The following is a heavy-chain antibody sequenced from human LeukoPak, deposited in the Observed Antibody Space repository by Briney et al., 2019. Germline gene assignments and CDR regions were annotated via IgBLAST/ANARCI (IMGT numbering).Heavy chain of an antibody. CDR3: ARVSYCSSASCYQYFDY. Sequence: SQTLSLTCVISGDSASSNSAAWNWIRQSPSGGLEWLGRTYYRSKWYYHYAVSMKSRITVNPDTSKNQFSLKLSSVTAADTAVYYCARVSYCSSASCYQYFDYWGQGTLVTVSS. J-gene: IGHJ4*02. CDR1: GDSASSNSAA. V-gene: IGHV6-1*01. CDR2: TYYRSKWYY. D-gene: IGHD2-2*01.